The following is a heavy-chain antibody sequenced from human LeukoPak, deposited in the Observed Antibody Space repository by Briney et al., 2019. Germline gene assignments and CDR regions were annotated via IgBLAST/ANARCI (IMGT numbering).Heavy chain of an antibody. CDR3: ARALFVLMGPGYYYMDV. J-gene: IGHJ6*03. CDR2: INHSRST. V-gene: IGHV4-34*01. Sequence: SETLSLTCAVYGGSFSGHYWSWIRQPPGKGLEWVGEINHSRSTYYNPSLKSRVTISVDTSKNQFSLKLSSVTAADTAVYYCARALFVLMGPGYYYMDVWGKGTTVTVSS. D-gene: IGHD2-8*01. CDR1: GGSFSGHY.